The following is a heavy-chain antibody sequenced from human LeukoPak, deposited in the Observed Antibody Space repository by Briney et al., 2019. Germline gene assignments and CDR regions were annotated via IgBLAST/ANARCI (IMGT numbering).Heavy chain of an antibody. Sequence: PGGSLRLSCAASGFTFNSYWMHWVRQAPGKGLVWVSRINSDGSSTSYADSVKGRFTISRDNAKNTLYLQMNSLRAEDTAVYYCVRVDTAMVFDYWGQGTLVTVSS. V-gene: IGHV3-74*01. CDR3: VRVDTAMVFDY. J-gene: IGHJ4*02. D-gene: IGHD5-18*01. CDR1: GFTFNSYW. CDR2: INSDGSST.